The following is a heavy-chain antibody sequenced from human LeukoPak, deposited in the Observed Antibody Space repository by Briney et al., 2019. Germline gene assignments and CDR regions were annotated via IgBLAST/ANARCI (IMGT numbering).Heavy chain of an antibody. CDR3: AHSGPMVQGVPIRGYFDY. CDR1: GFSLSTSGVG. D-gene: IGHD3-10*01. V-gene: IGHV2-5*02. Sequence: SGPTLVKPTQTLTLTCTFSGFSLSTSGVGVGWIRQPPGKALEWLALIYWDDDKRYSPSLKSRLTITKDTSKNQVVLTMTNMDPVDTATYYCAHSGPMVQGVPIRGYFDYWGQGTLVTVSS. CDR2: IYWDDDK. J-gene: IGHJ4*02.